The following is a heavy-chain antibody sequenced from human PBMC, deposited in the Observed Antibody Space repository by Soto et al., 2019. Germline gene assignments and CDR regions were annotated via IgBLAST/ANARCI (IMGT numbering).Heavy chain of an antibody. CDR3: ARDGGITAAGNWFDP. J-gene: IGHJ5*02. D-gene: IGHD6-13*01. CDR2: IWYDGSNK. Sequence: GGSLRLSCAASGFTFSSYGMHWVRQAPGKGLEWVAVIWYDGSNKYYADSVKGRFTISRDNSKNTLYLQMNSLRAEDTAVYYCARDGGITAAGNWFDPWGQGTLVTVSS. CDR1: GFTFSSYG. V-gene: IGHV3-33*01.